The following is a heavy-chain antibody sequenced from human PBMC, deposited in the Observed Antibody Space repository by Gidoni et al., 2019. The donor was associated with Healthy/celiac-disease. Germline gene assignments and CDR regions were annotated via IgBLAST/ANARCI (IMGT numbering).Heavy chain of an antibody. J-gene: IGHJ6*02. Sequence: TTKSTGSVKGRFTISRDDSKSIAYLQMNSLKTEDTAVYYCTREWLGWSPTGTTGMDVWGQGTTVTVSS. D-gene: IGHD1-1*01. V-gene: IGHV3-49*01. CDR3: TREWLGWSPTGTTGMDV. CDR2: TT.